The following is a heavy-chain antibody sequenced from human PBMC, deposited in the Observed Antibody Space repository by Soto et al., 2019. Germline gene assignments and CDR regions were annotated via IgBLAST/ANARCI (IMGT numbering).Heavy chain of an antibody. Sequence: GGSLRLSCAASGFTFSSYGMHWVRQAPGKGLEWVAVISYDGSNKYYADSVKGRFTISRDNSKNTLYLQMNSLRAEDTAVYYCAKEYSGSYYVFDYWGQGTLVTVSS. CDR2: ISYDGSNK. D-gene: IGHD1-26*01. V-gene: IGHV3-30*18. J-gene: IGHJ4*02. CDR3: AKEYSGSYYVFDY. CDR1: GFTFSSYG.